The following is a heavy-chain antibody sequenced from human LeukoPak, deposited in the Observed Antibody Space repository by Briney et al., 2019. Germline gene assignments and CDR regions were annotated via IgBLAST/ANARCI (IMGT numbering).Heavy chain of an antibody. V-gene: IGHV4-38-2*02. CDR2: IYHSGST. D-gene: IGHD3-10*01. CDR3: ARDLNRVYY. CDR1: GYSISSGYY. J-gene: IGHJ4*02. Sequence: SETLSLTCTVSGYSISSGYYWGWIRQPPGKGLEWIGSIYHSGSTYYNPSLKSRVTISVDTSKNQFSLKLSSVTAADTAVYYCARDLNRVYYWGQGTLVTVSS.